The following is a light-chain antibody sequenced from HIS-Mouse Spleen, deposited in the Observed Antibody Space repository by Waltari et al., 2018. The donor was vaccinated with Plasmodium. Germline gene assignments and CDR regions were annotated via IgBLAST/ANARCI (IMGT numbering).Light chain of an antibody. J-gene: IGKJ4*01. CDR3: QQYYSYPLT. CDR1: QGISSY. CDR2: AAS. Sequence: AIRMTQSPSSFSASTGDRVTITCRASQGISSYFAWYQQKPGKAPKLPIYAASALQSGVPSRFSGSGSGTDFTLTISCLQSEDFATYYCQQYYSYPLTFGGGTKVEIK. V-gene: IGKV1-8*01.